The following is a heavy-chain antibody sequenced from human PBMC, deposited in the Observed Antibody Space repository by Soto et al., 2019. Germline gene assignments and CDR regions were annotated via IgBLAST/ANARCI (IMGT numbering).Heavy chain of an antibody. D-gene: IGHD4-17*01. CDR2: IYYSGST. V-gene: IGHV4-31*03. Sequence: QVQLQESGPGLVKPSQTLSLTCTVSGGSISSGGYYWSWIRQHPGKGLEWIGYIYYSGSTYYNPSLKSRVTISVDTSKNQFSLKLSSVTAADTAVYYCARVLLEYGDARTRWFDPWGQGTLVTVSS. CDR1: GGSISSGGYY. J-gene: IGHJ5*02. CDR3: ARVLLEYGDARTRWFDP.